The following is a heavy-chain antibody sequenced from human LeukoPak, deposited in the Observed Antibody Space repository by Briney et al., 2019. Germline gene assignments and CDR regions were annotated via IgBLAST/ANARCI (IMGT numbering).Heavy chain of an antibody. D-gene: IGHD6-6*01. CDR2: ISWNSGSI. CDR1: GFTFDDYA. Sequence: GGSLRLSCAASGFTFDDYAMHWVRQAPGKGLEWVSGISWNSGSIGYADSVKGRFTISRDNAKSSLYLQMNSLRAEDTALYYCAKDRGSSSAFDYWGQGTLVTVSS. CDR3: AKDRGSSSAFDY. V-gene: IGHV3-9*01. J-gene: IGHJ4*02.